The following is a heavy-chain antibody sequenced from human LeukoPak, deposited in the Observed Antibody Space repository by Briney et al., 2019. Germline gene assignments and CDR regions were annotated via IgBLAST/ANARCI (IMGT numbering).Heavy chain of an antibody. Sequence: GGSLRLSCAASGFTFGSYSMNWVRQAPGKGLEWVSFISGSSSTIYYADSVKGRFTISRDNAKNSLYLQMNSLRAEDTAVYYCARDRGGSYSAIDYWGQGTLVTVSS. CDR3: ARDRGGSYSAIDY. CDR1: GFTFGSYS. J-gene: IGHJ4*02. D-gene: IGHD1-26*01. CDR2: ISGSSSTI. V-gene: IGHV3-48*04.